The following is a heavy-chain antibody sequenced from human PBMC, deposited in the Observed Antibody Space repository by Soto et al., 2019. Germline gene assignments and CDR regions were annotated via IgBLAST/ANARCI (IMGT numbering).Heavy chain of an antibody. CDR2: SNESGST. Sequence: QVQLQQWGAGLVKPSETLSLSCAVYGQAFSGHSWAWIRQPPGKGLEWIGASNESGSTYYNPSLKSRVTISTDTSKNQFSLKLSSVSAADTAAYFCARGSGIVALPGELEDVNYDYWGQGTLVNVSS. CDR1: GQAFSGHS. J-gene: IGHJ4*02. D-gene: IGHD1-1*01. V-gene: IGHV4-34*01. CDR3: ARGSGIVALPGELEDVNYDY.